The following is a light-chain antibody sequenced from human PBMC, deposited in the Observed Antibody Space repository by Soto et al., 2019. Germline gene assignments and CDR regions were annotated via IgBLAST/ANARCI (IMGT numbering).Light chain of an antibody. V-gene: IGLV2-8*01. Sequence: QSALTQPPSASGSPGQSVTLSCTGTSSDVGGYNYVSWYQHHPGKAPKLMIYEVSKRPSGVPDRFSGSKSGNSASLTVSGLQAEDEADYYCSSYAGSNNYVFGTGTKVIVL. CDR3: SSYAGSNNYV. CDR2: EVS. J-gene: IGLJ1*01. CDR1: SSDVGGYNY.